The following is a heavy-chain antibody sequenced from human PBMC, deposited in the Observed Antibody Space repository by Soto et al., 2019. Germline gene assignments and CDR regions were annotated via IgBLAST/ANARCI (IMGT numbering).Heavy chain of an antibody. D-gene: IGHD2-21*01. CDR3: ARSTPALWFIL. J-gene: IGHJ3*01. CDR2: VYYSGIT. V-gene: IGHV4-59*01. Sequence: SSETLSLTCTVSGGSMDNFYWSWIRLTPGKGLEWIGYVYYSGITNYNPSLKSRVSISIDTSKNQFSLKLTSVIAADTAVYYCARSTPALWFILWGQGTMVTVSS. CDR1: GGSMDNFY.